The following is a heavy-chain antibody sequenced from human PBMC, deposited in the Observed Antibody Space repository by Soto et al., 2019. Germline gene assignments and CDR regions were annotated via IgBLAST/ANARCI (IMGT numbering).Heavy chain of an antibody. V-gene: IGHV3-23*01. CDR2: ISGSGYNT. CDR3: ASEESRFYYYDMDV. D-gene: IGHD3-16*01. J-gene: IGHJ6*02. Sequence: EVQLLESGGGLVQPWGSLRLSCAASGFTFSSYAMSWVRQAPGKGLEWVSAISGSGYNTHYADSVKGRFTISRDNSNNTLYLQMNSLRVEDTAVYYCASEESRFYYYDMDVWGQGTTVTVSS. CDR1: GFTFSSYA.